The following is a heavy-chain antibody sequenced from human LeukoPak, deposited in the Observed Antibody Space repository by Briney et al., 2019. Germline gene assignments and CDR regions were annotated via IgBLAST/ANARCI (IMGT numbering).Heavy chain of an antibody. CDR3: ASGLATVSYYYYGMDV. D-gene: IGHD4-17*01. CDR1: GYTFTGYY. V-gene: IGHV1-2*02. CDR2: INPNSGGT. J-gene: IGHJ6*02. Sequence: ASVKVSCKASGYTFTGYYMHWVRQAPGQGLERMEWINPNSGGTNYAQKFQGRVTMTRDTSISTAYMELSRLRSDDTAVYYCASGLATVSYYYYGMDVWGQGTTVTVSS.